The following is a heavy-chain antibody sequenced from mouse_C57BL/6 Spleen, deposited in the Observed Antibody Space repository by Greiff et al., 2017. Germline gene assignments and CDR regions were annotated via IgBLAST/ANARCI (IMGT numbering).Heavy chain of an antibody. Sequence: LQQSDAELLKLGVPVKISCKVFGYTFTDHTIHWMKRRLEQGLEWFGYFYLREGSTKYKEKSKGKATLTADKSSSTAYMQLNSLTSEDSAVYFCARGGGSSYWYFDVWGTGTTVTVSS. CDR1: GYTFTDHT. V-gene: IGHV1-78*01. CDR2: FYLREGST. J-gene: IGHJ1*03. CDR3: ARGGGSSYWYFDV. D-gene: IGHD1-1*01.